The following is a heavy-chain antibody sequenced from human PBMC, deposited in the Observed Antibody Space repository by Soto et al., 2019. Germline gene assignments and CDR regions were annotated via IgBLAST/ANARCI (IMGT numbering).Heavy chain of an antibody. CDR3: ARGKSHSDVCGSYREYYFAY. CDR2: INPSGGST. D-gene: IGHD3-16*02. V-gene: IGHV1-46*01. J-gene: IGHJ4*02. Sequence: WVRQYPNQGLEWMGIINPSGGSTSYAQKFQGRVTMTRDTSTSTVYMELSSLRSEDTAVYYCARGKSHSDVCGSYREYYFAYWGQGTLVPVSS.